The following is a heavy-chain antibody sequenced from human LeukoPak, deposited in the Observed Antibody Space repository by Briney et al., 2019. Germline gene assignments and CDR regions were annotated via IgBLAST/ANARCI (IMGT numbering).Heavy chain of an antibody. V-gene: IGHV3-53*01. Sequence: GGSLRLSCAASGFTVRSNYMSWVRQAPGKGLEWVSVIYSGGSTYYADSVKGRFTISRDNSKNTLYLQMNSLRAEDTAVYYCARCDDSSGYYYGDYWGQGTLVTVSS. CDR2: IYSGGST. CDR3: ARCDDSSGYYYGDY. CDR1: GFTVRSNY. D-gene: IGHD3-22*01. J-gene: IGHJ4*02.